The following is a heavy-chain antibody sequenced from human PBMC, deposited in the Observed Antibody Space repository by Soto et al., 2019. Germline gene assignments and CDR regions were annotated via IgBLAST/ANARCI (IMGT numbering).Heavy chain of an antibody. V-gene: IGHV4-30-2*01. J-gene: IGHJ4*02. CDR2: IYHSGST. D-gene: IGHD6-19*01. Sequence: QLHLQESGSGLVKPSQTLSLTCAVSGGSISSGGYSWSWIRQPPGKGLNYIGYIYHSGSTYYNPSPKSRVTTSVDRSKTQFSLKLSSVTAADTAVYYCARVRSGWGIEYWGQGTLVTVSS. CDR1: GGSISSGGYS. CDR3: ARVRSGWGIEY.